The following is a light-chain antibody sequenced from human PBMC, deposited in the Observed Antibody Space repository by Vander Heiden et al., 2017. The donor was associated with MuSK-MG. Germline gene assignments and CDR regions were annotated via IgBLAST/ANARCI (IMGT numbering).Light chain of an antibody. CDR1: QDVHNY. Sequence: DIQMTQSPSSLPASVGDRVTITCRASQDVHNYLAWYQQKPGKVPQVLIYAASTLQSGVPSRFSGSGSGTDFPLTISSLQPEDVATYYCQTYNSAPPETFGQGTRLDIK. J-gene: IGKJ5*01. CDR3: QTYNSAPPET. V-gene: IGKV1-27*01. CDR2: AAS.